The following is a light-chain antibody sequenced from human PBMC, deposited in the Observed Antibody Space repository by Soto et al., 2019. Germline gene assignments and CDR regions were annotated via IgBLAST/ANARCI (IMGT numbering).Light chain of an antibody. CDR2: AAS. J-gene: IGKJ1*01. CDR1: QSISSY. Sequence: IHMTQSPSSLSASVGDRVTITCRASQSISSYLNWYQQKPGKAPKLLIYAASSLQSGVPSRFSGSRSGPDFTLTISSLQPEDFATYYCQQSYSYPRTFGQGTKVDIK. CDR3: QQSYSYPRT. V-gene: IGKV1-39*01.